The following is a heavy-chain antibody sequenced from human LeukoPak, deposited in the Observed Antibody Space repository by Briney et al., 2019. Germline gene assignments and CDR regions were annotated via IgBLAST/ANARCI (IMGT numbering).Heavy chain of an antibody. CDR2: ISSSSYI. CDR3: ARDYSRGSSGWY. CDR1: GFTFSSYS. Sequence: GGSLRLSCAASGFTFSSYSMNWVRQAPGKGLGWVSSISSSSYIYYADSVKGRFTISRDNAKNSLYLQMNSLRAEDTAVYYCARDYSRGSSGWYWGQGTLVTVSS. J-gene: IGHJ4*02. D-gene: IGHD6-19*01. V-gene: IGHV3-21*01.